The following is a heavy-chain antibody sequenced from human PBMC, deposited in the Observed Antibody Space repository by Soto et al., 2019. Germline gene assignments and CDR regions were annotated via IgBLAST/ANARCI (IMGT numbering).Heavy chain of an antibody. CDR1: GFTSSSYA. D-gene: IGHD6-19*01. CDR3: VVSIGWYRVGAFDI. CDR2: ISGSGGST. Sequence: VQLLESGGGLVQPGGSLRLSCAASGFTSSSYAMSWVRQAPGKGLEWVSAISGSGGSTYYADSVKGRFTISRDNSKNTLYLQMKSLRAEDTAVYYCVVSIGWYRVGAFDIWGQGTMVTVSS. J-gene: IGHJ3*02. V-gene: IGHV3-23*01.